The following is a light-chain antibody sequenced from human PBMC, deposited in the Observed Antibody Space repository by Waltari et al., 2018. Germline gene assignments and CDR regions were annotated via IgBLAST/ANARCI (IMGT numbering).Light chain of an antibody. J-gene: IGLJ2*01. V-gene: IGLV1-47*01. Sequence: QSVLTQPPSASGTPGQRVTTSCSRSSSNIGSNYVYWYQQPPGTAPKLLIYRNNQRPSGVPDRFSGSKSGTSASLAISGLRSEDEADYYCAAWDDSLSGVVFGGGTKLTVL. CDR3: AAWDDSLSGVV. CDR1: SSNIGSNY. CDR2: RNN.